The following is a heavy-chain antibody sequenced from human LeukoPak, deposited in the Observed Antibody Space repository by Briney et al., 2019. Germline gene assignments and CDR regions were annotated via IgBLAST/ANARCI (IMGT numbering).Heavy chain of an antibody. V-gene: IGHV4-34*01. Sequence: SETLSLTCAVYGGSFSGYYWSWIRQPPGKGLEWIGEINHSGSTNYNPSLKSRVTISVDTSKNQFSLKLSSVTAADTAVYYCARARSGYYYIGYYYYYMDVWGKGTTVTVSS. CDR2: INHSGST. J-gene: IGHJ6*03. D-gene: IGHD3-22*01. CDR3: ARARSGYYYIGYYYYYMDV. CDR1: GGSFSGYY.